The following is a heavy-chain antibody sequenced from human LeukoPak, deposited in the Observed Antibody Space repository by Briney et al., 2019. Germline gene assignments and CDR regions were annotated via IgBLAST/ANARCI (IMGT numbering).Heavy chain of an antibody. J-gene: IGHJ4*02. CDR1: GCSISSGYH. D-gene: IGHD6-13*01. Sequence: SETLSLTCGVSGCSISSGYHWGWIRQPPGKGLEWIGNVFQSGSTYYNPSLKSRVTISVDTSKNQFSLKLTSVTAADTAVYYCARERSSSWFIEFWGQGILVTVSS. V-gene: IGHV4-38-2*02. CDR2: VFQSGST. CDR3: ARERSSSWFIEF.